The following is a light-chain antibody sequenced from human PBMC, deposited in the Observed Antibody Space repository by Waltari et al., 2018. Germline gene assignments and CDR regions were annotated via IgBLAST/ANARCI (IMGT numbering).Light chain of an antibody. CDR3: QQYYSPFT. J-gene: IGKJ3*01. V-gene: IGKV4-1*01. CDR2: WSS. CDR1: QSVLSSSNNKNY. Sequence: DIVMTQSPDSLALSLGERATINCKSAQSVLSSSNNKNYLSWYQQKPGQPPKLLISWSSTRQSGVPDRFSGSGSGTDFTLTISSLQAEDVAVYYCQQYYSPFTFGPGTKVDIK.